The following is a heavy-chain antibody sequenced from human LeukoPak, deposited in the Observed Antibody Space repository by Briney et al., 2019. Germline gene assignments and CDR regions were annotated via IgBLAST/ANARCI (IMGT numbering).Heavy chain of an antibody. Sequence: SETLSLTCTVSGGSISSSSYYWGWIRQPPGKGLEWIGSFYYSGSTYYNPSLKSRVTISVDTSKNQFSLKLSSVTAADTAVYYCARRVVVVTAIGYFDYWGQGTLVTVSS. D-gene: IGHD2-21*02. CDR1: GGSISSSSYY. J-gene: IGHJ4*02. CDR2: FYYSGST. V-gene: IGHV4-39*01. CDR3: ARRVVVVTAIGYFDY.